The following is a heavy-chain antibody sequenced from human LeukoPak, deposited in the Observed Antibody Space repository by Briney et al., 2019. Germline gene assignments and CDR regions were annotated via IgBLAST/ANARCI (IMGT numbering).Heavy chain of an antibody. CDR3: ARDCCASGSLDY. J-gene: IGHJ4*02. CDR1: GFTISNYW. Sequence: PGGSLRLSCAASGFTISNYWMNWVRQAPGEGLEWVANINQDGTMEHYVASVKGRFTISRDNAKNSLYLQMNTLRAEDTAVYYCARDCCASGSLDYWGQGALVTVSS. CDR2: INQDGTME. D-gene: IGHD3-10*01. V-gene: IGHV3-7*04.